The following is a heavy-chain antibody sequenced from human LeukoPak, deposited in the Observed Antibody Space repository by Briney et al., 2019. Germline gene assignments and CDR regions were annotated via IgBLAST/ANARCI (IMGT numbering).Heavy chain of an antibody. J-gene: IGHJ4*02. D-gene: IGHD4-23*01. V-gene: IGHV3-53*01. CDR1: GFTVSSNY. CDR2: IYSGGST. Sequence: GGSLRLSCAASGFTVSSNYMSWVRQAPGKGLEWVSVIYSGGSTYYADSVKGRFTISRDNSKNTLYLQMISLRAEDTAVYYCARDYGGNVFDYWGQGTLVTVSS. CDR3: ARDYGGNVFDY.